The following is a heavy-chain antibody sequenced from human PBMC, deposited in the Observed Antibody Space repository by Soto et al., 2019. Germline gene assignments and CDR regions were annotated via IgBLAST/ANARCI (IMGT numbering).Heavy chain of an antibody. CDR2: IYYSGST. J-gene: IGHJ4*02. CDR1: GGSISSSSYY. Sequence: SETLSLTCTVSGGSISSSSYYWGWIRQPPGKGREWIGNIYYSGSTNYNPSLKSRVTISVDTSKNQFSLKLSSVTAADTAVYYCARHQYCSSTSCYVHFDYWGQGTLVTVSS. V-gene: IGHV4-39*07. CDR3: ARHQYCSSTSCYVHFDY. D-gene: IGHD2-2*01.